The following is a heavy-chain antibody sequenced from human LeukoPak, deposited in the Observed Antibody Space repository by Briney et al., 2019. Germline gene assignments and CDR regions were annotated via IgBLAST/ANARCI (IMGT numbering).Heavy chain of an antibody. CDR3: TTRGVGYYYMDV. CDR1: RFPFSDYG. Sequence: GGPLRLSCAPSRFPFSDYGMICVRQATGKALEWVSGISVSGTSTYYADSVKGRFTISRDNSKNTLYLQMNSLRAEETDVYYCTTRGVGYYYMDVWGKGTTVTVSS. J-gene: IGHJ6*03. V-gene: IGHV3-23*01. D-gene: IGHD2-15*01. CDR2: ISVSGTST.